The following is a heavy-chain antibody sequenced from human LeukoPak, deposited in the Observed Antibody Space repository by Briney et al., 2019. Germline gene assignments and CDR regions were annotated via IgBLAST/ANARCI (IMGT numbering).Heavy chain of an antibody. CDR1: GGSISSSSYY. Sequence: PSETLSLTCTVSGGSISSSSYYWGWIRQPPGKGLEWIGSIYYSGSTYYNPSLKSRVTISVDTSKNQFSLKLSSVTAADTAVYYCATSRLGYCSGGSCWWGIAPPSYYFDYWGQGTLVTVSS. CDR2: IYYSGST. D-gene: IGHD2-15*01. V-gene: IGHV4-39*01. CDR3: ATSRLGYCSGGSCWWGIAPPSYYFDY. J-gene: IGHJ4*02.